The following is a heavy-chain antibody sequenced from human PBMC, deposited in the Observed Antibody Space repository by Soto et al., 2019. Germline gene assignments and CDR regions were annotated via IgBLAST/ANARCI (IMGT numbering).Heavy chain of an antibody. CDR2: IHPNIGGT. J-gene: IGHJ5*02. V-gene: IGHV1-2*04. D-gene: IGHD3-9*01. CDR1: GYTFTGYY. Sequence: QVQLVQSGAEVKKPGASVKVSCKASGYTFTGYYMHWVRQAPGQGLEWMGWIHPNIGGTNSAQKFQGWVSMTRYACISIAYMELSRLRSDDAAVYYCAIQSDDILTGVIPWGQGTLVTVSS. CDR3: AIQSDDILTGVIP.